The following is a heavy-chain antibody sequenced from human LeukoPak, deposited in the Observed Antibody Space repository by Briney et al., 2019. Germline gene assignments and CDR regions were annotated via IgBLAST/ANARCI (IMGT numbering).Heavy chain of an antibody. Sequence: SQTLSLTCTVSGGSISSGSYYWSWIRQPPGKGLECIGYIYRSGSTYYIPSLKSRVTISIDRSKNQFSLRLTSVTAADTAVYYCARDHIYSSSWPDAFDIWGQGTMVTVSS. V-gene: IGHV4-30-2*01. CDR2: IYRSGST. J-gene: IGHJ3*02. CDR3: ARDHIYSSSWPDAFDI. CDR1: GGSISSGSYY. D-gene: IGHD6-13*01.